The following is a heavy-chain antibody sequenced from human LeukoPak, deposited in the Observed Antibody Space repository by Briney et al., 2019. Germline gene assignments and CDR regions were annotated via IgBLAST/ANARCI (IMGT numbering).Heavy chain of an antibody. CDR2: INHSGST. CDR1: GGSFSGYY. J-gene: IGHJ4*02. CDR3: XRGIYYDSXXYYPYXXY. D-gene: IGHD3-22*01. Sequence: SETLSLTCAGYGGSFSGYYWSWIRQPPGKGLEWIGEINHSGSTNYNPSLKTRVTISVDTSKHQFSLKLSSVTAADTAVYYCXRGIYYDSXXYYPYXXYWGQGTLXXXXS. V-gene: IGHV4-34*01.